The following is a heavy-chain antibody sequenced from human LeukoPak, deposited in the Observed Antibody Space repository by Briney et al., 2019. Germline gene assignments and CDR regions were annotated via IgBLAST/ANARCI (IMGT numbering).Heavy chain of an antibody. J-gene: IGHJ5*01. CDR1: GLTVGTNY. Sequence: PGGSLRLSCAASGLTVGTNYMTWVRQAPGKGPEWVSVIYGAGTTYYADSVRGRFTISRDNSKNTLYLLMNSLINEDTAVYYCARSPCDAGTCPNWLDSWGQGTPVTVSS. V-gene: IGHV3-66*02. CDR2: IYGAGTT. D-gene: IGHD1-1*01. CDR3: ARSPCDAGTCPNWLDS.